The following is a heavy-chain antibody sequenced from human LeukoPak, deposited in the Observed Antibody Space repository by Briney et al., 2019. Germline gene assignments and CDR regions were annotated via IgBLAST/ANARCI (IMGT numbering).Heavy chain of an antibody. Sequence: GGSLRLSCAASGFTFSSYGMHWVRQAPGKGLEWVAVIWYDGSNKYYADSVKGRFTISRDNSKNTLYLQMNSLRAEDTAVYYCARDGHCSSASCYRSYYYYYMDVWGKGTTVTVSS. D-gene: IGHD2-2*02. V-gene: IGHV3-33*01. CDR1: GFTFSSYG. CDR2: IWYDGSNK. J-gene: IGHJ6*03. CDR3: ARDGHCSSASCYRSYYYYYMDV.